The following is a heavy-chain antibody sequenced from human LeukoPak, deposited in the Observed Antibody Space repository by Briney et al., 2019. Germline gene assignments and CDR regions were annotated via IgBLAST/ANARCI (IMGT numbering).Heavy chain of an antibody. V-gene: IGHV1-18*01. CDR2: ISAYNGYT. J-gene: IGHJ6*03. D-gene: IGHD1-26*01. Sequence: GASVKVSCKASGYTYTIYGISWVRQAPGQGLEWMGWISAYNGYTHYAQKLQGRVTMTTDTSTSTAYMELRSLRSDDTAVYARAWSRRDYYYYMDVWGKGTTVTVSS. CDR1: GYTYTIYG. CDR3: AWSRRDYYYYMDV.